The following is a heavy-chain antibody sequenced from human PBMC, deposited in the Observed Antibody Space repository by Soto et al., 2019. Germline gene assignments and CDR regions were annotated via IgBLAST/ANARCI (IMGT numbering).Heavy chain of an antibody. CDR2: IYHSGST. D-gene: IGHD6-19*01. Sequence: SETLSLTCAVSGGSISSSNWWSWVRQPPGRGLEWIGEIYHSGSTNYNPSLKSRVTISVDKSKNQFSLKLSSVTAADTAVYYCAREPGIAVADLSVWGQGTLVTSPQ. CDR1: GGSISSSNW. CDR3: AREPGIAVADLSV. J-gene: IGHJ4*02. V-gene: IGHV4-4*02.